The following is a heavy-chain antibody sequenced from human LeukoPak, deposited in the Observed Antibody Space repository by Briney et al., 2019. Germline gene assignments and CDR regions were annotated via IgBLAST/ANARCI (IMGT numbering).Heavy chain of an antibody. CDR2: IYSGGST. CDR1: GFTVSSNY. CDR3: ASLGYSSSWHSFDY. J-gene: IGHJ4*02. D-gene: IGHD6-13*01. Sequence: PGGSLRLSCAASGFTVSSNYMSWVRQAPGKGLEWVSVIYSGGSTYYADSVKGRFTISRDNSKNTLYLQVNSLRAEDTAVYYCASLGYSSSWHSFDYWGQGTLVTVSS. V-gene: IGHV3-66*02.